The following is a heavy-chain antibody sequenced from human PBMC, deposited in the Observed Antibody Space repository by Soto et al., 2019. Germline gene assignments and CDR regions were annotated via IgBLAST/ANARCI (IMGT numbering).Heavy chain of an antibody. CDR3: ARGGYSYGHFQH. D-gene: IGHD5-18*01. V-gene: IGHV3-48*02. CDR1: GFTFSSYG. Sequence: EVQLVESGGGLVQPGGSLRLSCTASGFTFSSYGMKWVRQAPGKGLEWVSHISSSTSTIYYADSVKGRFTISRDNAKNSLSLQMNSLRDEDTAVYYCARGGYSYGHFQHWGQGTLVTVST. CDR2: ISSSTSTI. J-gene: IGHJ1*01.